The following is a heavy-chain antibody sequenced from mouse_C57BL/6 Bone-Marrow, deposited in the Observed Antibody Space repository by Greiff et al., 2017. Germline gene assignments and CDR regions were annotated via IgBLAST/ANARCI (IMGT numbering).Heavy chain of an antibody. V-gene: IGHV5-16*01. Sequence: DVKLVESEGGLVQPGSSMKLSCTASGFTFSDYYMAWVRQVPEKGLEWVANINYDGSSTYYLDSLKSRFIISRDNAKNILYLQMSSLKSEDTATYYCARHYGSSTGYFDVWGTGTTVTVSS. CDR2: INYDGSST. CDR3: ARHYGSSTGYFDV. D-gene: IGHD1-1*01. CDR1: GFTFSDYY. J-gene: IGHJ1*03.